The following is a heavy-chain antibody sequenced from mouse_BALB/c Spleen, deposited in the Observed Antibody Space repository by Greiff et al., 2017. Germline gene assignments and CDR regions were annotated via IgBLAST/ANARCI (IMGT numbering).Heavy chain of an antibody. D-gene: IGHD1-1*01. CDR1: GFTFSSYA. V-gene: IGHV5-6-5*01. J-gene: IGHJ1*01. Sequence: EVKLVESGGGLVKPGGSLKLSCAASGFTFSSYAMSWVRQTPEKRLEWVASISSGGSTYYPDSVKGRFTISRDNARNILYLQMSSLRSEDTAMYYCARGEVIYYYGSSYFDVWGAGTTVTVSS. CDR2: ISSGGST. CDR3: ARGEVIYYYGSSYFDV.